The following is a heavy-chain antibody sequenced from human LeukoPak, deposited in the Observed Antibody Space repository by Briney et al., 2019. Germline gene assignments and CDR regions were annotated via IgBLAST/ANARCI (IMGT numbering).Heavy chain of an antibody. D-gene: IGHD5-18*01. CDR2: IYYSGST. J-gene: IGHJ4*02. CDR1: GGSISSSSYY. Sequence: SETLSLTCTVSGGSISSSSYYWGWIRQPPGKGLEWIGSIYYSGSTYYNPSPKSRVTISVDTSKNQFSLKLSSVTAADTAVYYCASSPPQIQLWLRWGQGTLVTVSS. CDR3: ASSPPQIQLWLR. V-gene: IGHV4-39*01.